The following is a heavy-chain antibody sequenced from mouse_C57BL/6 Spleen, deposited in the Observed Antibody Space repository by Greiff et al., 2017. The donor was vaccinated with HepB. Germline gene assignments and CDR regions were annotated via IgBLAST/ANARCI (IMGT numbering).Heavy chain of an antibody. J-gene: IGHJ4*01. CDR1: GFNIKNTY. D-gene: IGHD1-1*01. Sequence: DVQLQESVAELVRPGASVKLSCTASGFNIKNTYMHWVKQRPEQGLEWIGRIDPANGNTKYAPKFQGKATITADTSSNTAYLQLSSLTSEDTAIYYCASPHYYGSKFYAMDYWGQGTSVTVSS. CDR3: ASPHYYGSKFYAMDY. CDR2: IDPANGNT. V-gene: IGHV14-3*01.